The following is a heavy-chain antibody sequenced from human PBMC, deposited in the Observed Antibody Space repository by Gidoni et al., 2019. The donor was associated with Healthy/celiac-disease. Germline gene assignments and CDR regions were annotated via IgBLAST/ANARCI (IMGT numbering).Heavy chain of an antibody. CDR1: GATVISYA. J-gene: IGHJ4*02. V-gene: IGHV1-69*01. CDR3: ARARHRDILTGYCDY. CDR2: IIPIFGTA. D-gene: IGHD3-9*01. Sequence: VKLVQSGDEVKKPGSSVKVSCQAAGATVISYAISWVGQAPGQGLEWLGGIIPIFGTANSAQKFQGRVTITADESTSTAYMELSSLRSEDTSVYYCARARHRDILTGYCDYWGQGTLVTVSS.